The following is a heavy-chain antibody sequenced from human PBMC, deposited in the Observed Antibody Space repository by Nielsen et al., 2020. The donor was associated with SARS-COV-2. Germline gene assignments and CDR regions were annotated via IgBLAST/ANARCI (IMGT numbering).Heavy chain of an antibody. CDR3: AKDGVIGYGDYPDYYGLDV. J-gene: IGHJ6*02. V-gene: IGHV3-30*18. Sequence: GESLKISCAASGFTFSSYGMHWVRQAPGKGLEWVAVISYDGSNKYYADSVKGRFTISRDNSENSLYLQMNSLRAEDTAVYYCAKDGVIGYGDYPDYYGLDVWGQGTTVTVSS. CDR2: ISYDGSNK. CDR1: GFTFSSYG. D-gene: IGHD4-17*01.